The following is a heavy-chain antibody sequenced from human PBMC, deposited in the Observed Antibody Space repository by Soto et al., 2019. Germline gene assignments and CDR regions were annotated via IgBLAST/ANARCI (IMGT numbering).Heavy chain of an antibody. CDR2: ISGSGGST. CDR1: GFTFSSYA. D-gene: IGHD2-2*01. CDR3: AKRYCISTSCHFYYYYGMDV. J-gene: IGHJ6*02. V-gene: IGHV3-23*01. Sequence: EVQLLESGGGLVQPGGSLRLSCAASGFTFSSYAMSWVRQAPGKWLEWVSAISGSGGSTYYADSVKGRFTISRDNSKNTLYLQMNSLRAEDTAVYYCAKRYCISTSCHFYYYYGMDVWGQGTTVTVSS.